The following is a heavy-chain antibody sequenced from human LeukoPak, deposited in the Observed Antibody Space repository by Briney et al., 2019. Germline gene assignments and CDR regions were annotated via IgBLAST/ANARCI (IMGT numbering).Heavy chain of an antibody. D-gene: IGHD3-22*01. CDR2: IYYSGST. Sequence: SETLSLTCTVSGGSISSDYWIWIRQPPGKGLEWIGYIYYSGSTNYNPSLKSRVTISVDTSKNQFSLKLSSVTAADTAVYYCARREYYYDSSGHLGDHFDYWGQGTLVTVSS. V-gene: IGHV4-59*08. J-gene: IGHJ4*02. CDR3: ARREYYYDSSGHLGDHFDY. CDR1: GGSISSDY.